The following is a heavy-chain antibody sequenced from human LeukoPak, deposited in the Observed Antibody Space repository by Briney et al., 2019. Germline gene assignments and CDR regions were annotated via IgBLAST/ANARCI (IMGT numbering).Heavy chain of an antibody. CDR1: GFTFSSYG. Sequence: GGSLRLSCAASGFTFSSYGMHWVRQAPGKGLEWVAVIWYDGSNKYYADSVKSRFTISRDNSKNTLYLQMNSLRAEDTAVYYCARVRGYSYVGSFDYWGQGTLVTVSS. CDR2: IWYDGSNK. J-gene: IGHJ4*02. CDR3: ARVRGYSYVGSFDY. V-gene: IGHV3-33*01. D-gene: IGHD5-18*01.